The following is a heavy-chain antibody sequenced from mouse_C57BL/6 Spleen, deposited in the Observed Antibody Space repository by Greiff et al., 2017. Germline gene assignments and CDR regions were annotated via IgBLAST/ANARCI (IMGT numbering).Heavy chain of an antibody. CDR1: GYTFTSYW. CDR2: IDPSDSET. Sequence: VKLQQPGAELVRPGSSVKLSCKASGYTFTSYWMHWVKQRPIQGLEWIGNIDPSDSETHYNQKFKDKATLTVDKSSSTAYMQLSSLTSEDSAVYYCAREGGDGYFFAYWGQGTLVTVSA. J-gene: IGHJ3*01. V-gene: IGHV1-52*01. D-gene: IGHD2-3*01. CDR3: AREGGDGYFFAY.